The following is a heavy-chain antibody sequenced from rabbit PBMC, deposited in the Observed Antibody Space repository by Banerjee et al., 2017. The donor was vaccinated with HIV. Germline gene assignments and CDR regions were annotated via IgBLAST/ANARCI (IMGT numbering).Heavy chain of an antibody. CDR3: ARRKAGVIGWNFNL. CDR1: GFDFSSGYD. J-gene: IGHJ4*01. Sequence: QEQLEESGGDLVKPEGSLTLTCTASGFDFSSGYDMCWVRQAPGKGLEWIACIYAGSSGITYYASWAKGRFTISKTSSTTVTLQMTSLTAADTATYFCARRKAGVIGWNFNLWGQGTLVTVS. D-gene: IGHD1-1*01. V-gene: IGHV1S45*01. CDR2: IYAGSSGIT.